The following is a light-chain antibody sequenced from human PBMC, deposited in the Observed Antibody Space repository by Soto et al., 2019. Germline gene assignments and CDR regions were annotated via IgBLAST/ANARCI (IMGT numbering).Light chain of an antibody. CDR1: SSDVGGYEY. CDR3: SSYTSSSTLL. V-gene: IGLV2-14*01. Sequence: QSVPTQPASVSGSAGQSITISCTGTSSDVGGYEYVSWYQQHPGRAPKLMIYEVSNRPSGVSNRFSGSKSGNTASLTISGLQAVDEADYYCSSYTSSSTLLFGTGTKVTVL. J-gene: IGLJ1*01. CDR2: EVS.